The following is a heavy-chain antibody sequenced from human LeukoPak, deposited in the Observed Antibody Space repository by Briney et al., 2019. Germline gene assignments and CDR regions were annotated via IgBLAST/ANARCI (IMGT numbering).Heavy chain of an antibody. V-gene: IGHV3-7*01. CDR3: ARDVRFRGPTDY. Sequence: GGSLRLSCAASGFTFSNYWMTWVRQAPGEGLEWVANINRDGNDKDYVDSLKGRFTISRDNAKNSLYLQINSLRVEDTAVYYCARDVRFRGPTDYWGQGTLVTVSS. CDR1: GFTFSNYW. CDR2: INRDGNDK. D-gene: IGHD3-10*01. J-gene: IGHJ4*02.